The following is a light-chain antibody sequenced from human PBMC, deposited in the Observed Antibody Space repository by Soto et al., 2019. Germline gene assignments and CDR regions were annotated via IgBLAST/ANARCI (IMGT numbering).Light chain of an antibody. CDR3: SSYTSSSTLDV. CDR1: SSDVGGYNY. CDR2: DVS. V-gene: IGLV2-14*01. Sequence: QSVLPQPASLSGSPGQSITISCTGTSSDVGGYNYVSWYQQHPGKAPKLMIYDVSNRPSGVSNRFSGSKPGNTASLTISGLQAEDEADYYCSSYTSSSTLDVFGTGTKVTVL. J-gene: IGLJ1*01.